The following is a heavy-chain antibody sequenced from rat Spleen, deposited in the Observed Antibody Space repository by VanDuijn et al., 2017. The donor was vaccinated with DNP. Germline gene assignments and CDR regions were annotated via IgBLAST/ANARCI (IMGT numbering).Heavy chain of an antibody. D-gene: IGHD1-4*01. J-gene: IGHJ2*01. V-gene: IGHV2S12*01. CDR2: MSSCGTT. CDR1: GFSLTNYG. Sequence: QVQLKESGPGLVQPSQTLSLTCTVSGFSLTNYGVSWVRQPPGKGLEWIAAMSSCGTTYYNSAFKSRLSISTDTSRSQVFLKLNSLQTEDTAISFCTRTDITTWGYYFDYWGHGVMVTVSS. CDR3: TRTDITTWGYYFDY.